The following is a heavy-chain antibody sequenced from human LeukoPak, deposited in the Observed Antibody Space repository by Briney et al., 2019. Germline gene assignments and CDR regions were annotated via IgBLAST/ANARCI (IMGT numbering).Heavy chain of an antibody. CDR3: ARGGSGSFDFDY. D-gene: IGHD1-26*01. J-gene: IGHJ4*02. CDR1: GGSFSGYS. Sequence: SETLSLTCAVYGGSFSGYSWNWIRQPPGKGLEWIGYIYYSGSTYYNPSLKSRVTISVDTSKNQFSLKLSSVTAADTAVYYCARGGSGSFDFDYWGQGTLVTVSS. CDR2: IYYSGST. V-gene: IGHV4-30-4*08.